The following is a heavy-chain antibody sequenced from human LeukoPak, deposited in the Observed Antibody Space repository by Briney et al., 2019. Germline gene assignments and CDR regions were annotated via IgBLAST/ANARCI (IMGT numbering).Heavy chain of an antibody. Sequence: RAPVKGSCKASGYTFTSYGISWGGQAPGQRVEWMGWISAYNGNTNYAQKFQGRVTMTRDMSTSTVYMELSSLRSEDTAVYYCARARDFLPHDYWGQGTLVTVSS. V-gene: IGHV1-18*01. CDR2: ISAYNGNT. D-gene: IGHD3-3*01. CDR3: ARARDFLPHDY. CDR1: GYTFTSYG. J-gene: IGHJ4*02.